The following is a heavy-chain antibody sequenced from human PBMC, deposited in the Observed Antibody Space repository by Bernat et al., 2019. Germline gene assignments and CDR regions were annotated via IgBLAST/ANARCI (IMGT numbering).Heavy chain of an antibody. CDR2: FDPEDGET. V-gene: IGHV1-24*01. D-gene: IGHD5-18*01. J-gene: IGHJ4*02. Sequence: QVQLVQSGAEVKKPGASVKVSCKVSGYTLTELSMHWVRQAPGKGLEWMGGFDPEDGETIYAQKFQGRVTMTEETSTDTAYMELSSLRSEDTAVYYCATAPGYSYGYGWDYWGQGTLVTVAS. CDR3: ATAPGYSYGYGWDY. CDR1: GYTLTELS.